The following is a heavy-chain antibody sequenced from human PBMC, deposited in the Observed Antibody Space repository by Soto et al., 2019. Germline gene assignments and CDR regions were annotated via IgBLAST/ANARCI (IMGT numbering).Heavy chain of an antibody. CDR2: IYYSGST. CDR1: GGSISSGGYY. J-gene: IGHJ5*02. CDR3: ARGPRGLEYANWFDP. Sequence: SETLSLTCTVSGGSISSGGYYWSWIRQHPGKGLEWIGYIYYSGSTYYNPSLKSRVTISVDTSKNQFSLKLSSVTAADTAVYYCARGPRGLEYANWFDPWGQGTLVTVSS. V-gene: IGHV4-31*03. D-gene: IGHD1-1*01.